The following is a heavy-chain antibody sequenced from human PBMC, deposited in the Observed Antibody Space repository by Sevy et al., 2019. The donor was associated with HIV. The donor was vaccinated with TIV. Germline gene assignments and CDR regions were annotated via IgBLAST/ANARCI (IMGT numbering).Heavy chain of an antibody. CDR3: ARIPYYDFLSGYYVRSYYYYGMDV. V-gene: IGHV4-34*01. CDR1: GGSFSGYY. Sequence: SETLSLTCAVYGGSFSGYYWSWIRQPPGKGLEWIGEINHSGSTNYNTSLKSRVTISVDTSKNQFSLKLSSVTAADTSVYYCARIPYYDFLSGYYVRSYYYYGMDVWGQGTTVTVSS. CDR2: INHSGST. D-gene: IGHD3-3*01. J-gene: IGHJ6*02.